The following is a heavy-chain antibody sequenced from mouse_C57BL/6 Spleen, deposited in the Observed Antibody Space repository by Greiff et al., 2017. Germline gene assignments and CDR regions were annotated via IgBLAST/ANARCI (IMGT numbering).Heavy chain of an antibody. CDR3: ARWGGQGNYFDY. Sequence: EVKLMESGPELVKPGASVKISCKASGYSFTGYYMNWVKQSPEKSLEWIGEINPSTGGTTYNQKFKAKATLTVDKSSSTAYMQLKSLTSEDSAVYYCARWGGQGNYFDYWGQGTTLTVSS. D-gene: IGHD3-3*01. V-gene: IGHV1-42*01. CDR1: GYSFTGYY. J-gene: IGHJ2*01. CDR2: INPSTGGT.